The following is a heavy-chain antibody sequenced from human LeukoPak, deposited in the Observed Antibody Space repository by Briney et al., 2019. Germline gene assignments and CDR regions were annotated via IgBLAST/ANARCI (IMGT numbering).Heavy chain of an antibody. CDR3: AKGANYDILTGYQAFDI. J-gene: IGHJ3*02. Sequence: PGGSLRLSCAASGFTFSSYAMSWVRQAPGKGLEWVSAISGSGGSTYYADSVKGRFTISRDNSKNTLYLQMNSLRAEDTAVYYCAKGANYDILTGYQAFDIWGQGTMVTVSS. CDR1: GFTFSSYA. V-gene: IGHV3-23*01. CDR2: ISGSGGST. D-gene: IGHD3-9*01.